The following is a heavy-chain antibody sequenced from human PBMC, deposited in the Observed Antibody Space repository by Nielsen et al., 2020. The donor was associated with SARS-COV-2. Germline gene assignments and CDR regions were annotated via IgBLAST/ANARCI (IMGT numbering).Heavy chain of an antibody. Sequence: GESLKISCAASGFTFSSYSMNWVRQAPGKGLEWVLSISSSSSYIYYADSVKGRFTISRDNAKNSLYLQMNSLRAEDTAVYYCARVLSYTFDIWGQGTMVTVSS. D-gene: IGHD3-3*01. CDR3: ARVLSYTFDI. CDR2: ISSSSSYI. V-gene: IGHV3-21*01. CDR1: GFTFSSYS. J-gene: IGHJ3*02.